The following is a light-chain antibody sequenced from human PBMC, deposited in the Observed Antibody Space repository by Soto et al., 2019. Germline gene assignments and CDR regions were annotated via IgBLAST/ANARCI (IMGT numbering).Light chain of an antibody. CDR3: QQYNNWPLT. J-gene: IGKJ4*01. CDR1: QSISNN. V-gene: IGKV3-15*01. CDR2: GAT. Sequence: ETVMTQSPATLSVSPGERATLSCRAGQSISNNLAWYQQNPGQAPRLLIYGATTRATGIPSRFSGSGSGTEFTLTISNLQSEDFAVYYCQQYNNWPLTFGGGTKVEIK.